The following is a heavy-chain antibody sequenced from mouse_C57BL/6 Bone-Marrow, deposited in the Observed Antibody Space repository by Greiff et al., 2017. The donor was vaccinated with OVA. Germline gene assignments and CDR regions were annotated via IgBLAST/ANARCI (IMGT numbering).Heavy chain of an antibody. CDR3: ARPNSKGFAY. D-gene: IGHD2-5*01. CDR2: IWSGGST. CDR1: GFSLTSYG. J-gene: IGHJ3*01. V-gene: IGHV2-2*01. Sequence: VHLVESGPGLVQPSQSLSITCTVSGFSLTSYGVHWVRQSPGKGLEWLGVIWSGGSTDYNAAFISRLSISKDNSKSQVFFKMNSLQADDTAIYYCARPNSKGFAYWGQGTLVTVSA.